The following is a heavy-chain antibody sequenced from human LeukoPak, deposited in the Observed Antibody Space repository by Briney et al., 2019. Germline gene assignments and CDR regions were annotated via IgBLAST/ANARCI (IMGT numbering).Heavy chain of an antibody. D-gene: IGHD3-22*01. CDR3: AQERGRRGFFDY. CDR2: IGSDGNEK. Sequence: GWSLRLSCAASGCTFSTYGMQWVRQAPGKGLEGVTFIGSDGNEKYYADSVKGRFTISRDNSRNTLYLQMTSLRVEATAVYSGAQERGRRGFFDYWGQGNLVTVSS. J-gene: IGHJ4*02. CDR1: GCTFSTYG. V-gene: IGHV3-30*02.